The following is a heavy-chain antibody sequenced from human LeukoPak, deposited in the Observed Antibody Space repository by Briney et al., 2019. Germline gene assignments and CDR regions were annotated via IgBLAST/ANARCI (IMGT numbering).Heavy chain of an antibody. CDR3: ARAVITFGAAVAKGFDC. Sequence: PSETLSLTCTVSGGSFSTYYWSWIRQPPGKGLECVAYIYYSGSTDYNPSLKSRVTMSLDTSKNQFSLNLNSVTAADTAVYYCARAVITFGAAVAKGFDCWGQGTLVTVSS. V-gene: IGHV4-59*01. D-gene: IGHD3-16*01. J-gene: IGHJ4*02. CDR1: GGSFSTYY. CDR2: IYYSGST.